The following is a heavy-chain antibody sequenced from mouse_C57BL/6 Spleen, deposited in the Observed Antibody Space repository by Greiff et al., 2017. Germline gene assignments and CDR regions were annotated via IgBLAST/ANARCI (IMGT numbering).Heavy chain of an antibody. J-gene: IGHJ4*01. CDR3: ARRSYAMDY. CDR1: GFTFSSYG. V-gene: IGHV5-6*01. CDR2: ISSGGSYT. Sequence: EVQGVESGGDLVKPGGSLKLSCAASGFTFSSYGMSWVRQTPDKRLEWVATISSGGSYTYYPDSVKGRFTISRANAKNTLYLQMSSLKSEDTAMYYCARRSYAMDYWGQGTSVTVSS.